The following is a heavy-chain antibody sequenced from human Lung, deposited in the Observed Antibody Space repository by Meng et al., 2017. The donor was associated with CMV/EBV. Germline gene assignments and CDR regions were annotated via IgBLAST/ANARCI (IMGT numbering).Heavy chain of an antibody. CDR1: GYTFIGYY. D-gene: IGHD2-2*01. Sequence: ASVXVSCKASGYTFIGYYMHWVRQAPGQGLEWVGWINPNSGSTNFAQKFQGRVTMARDTSTRTVYMELGSLGFDDTAVYYCGRGVGFQLPDYLGQGTLVTVSS. CDR3: GRGVGFQLPDY. CDR2: INPNSGST. V-gene: IGHV1-2*02. J-gene: IGHJ4*02.